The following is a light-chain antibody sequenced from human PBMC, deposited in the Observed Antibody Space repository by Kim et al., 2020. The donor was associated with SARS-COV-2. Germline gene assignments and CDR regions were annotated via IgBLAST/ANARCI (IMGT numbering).Light chain of an antibody. CDR3: NSRDSNDNVV. Sequence: SSELTQDPAVSVALGQTVRITCQGDSLRSYYATWYQQKPGQAPILVIYGKNNRPSGIPDRFSGSSSGNTASLTITRTQAGDEADYYCNSRDSNDNVVFGG. J-gene: IGLJ2*01. V-gene: IGLV3-19*01. CDR2: GKN. CDR1: SLRSYY.